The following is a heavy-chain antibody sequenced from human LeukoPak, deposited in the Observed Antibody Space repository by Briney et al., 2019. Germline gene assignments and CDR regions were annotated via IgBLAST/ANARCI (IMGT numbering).Heavy chain of an antibody. CDR3: ARSVYSGLLYYFDY. D-gene: IGHD1-26*01. CDR2: IYYSGST. J-gene: IGHJ4*02. CDR1: GGSISSGDYY. Sequence: SETLSLTCTVSGGSISSGDYYWSWIRQPPGKGLEWIGYIYYSGSTYYNPSLKSRVTISVDTSKNQFSLKLSSVTAADAAVYYCARSVYSGLLYYFDYWGQGALVTVSS. V-gene: IGHV4-30-4*08.